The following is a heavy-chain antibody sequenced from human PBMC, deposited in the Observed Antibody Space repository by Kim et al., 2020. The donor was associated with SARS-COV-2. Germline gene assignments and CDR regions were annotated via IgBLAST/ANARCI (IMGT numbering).Heavy chain of an antibody. CDR2: ISGDGGST. CDR1: GFSFDDYT. Sequence: GGSLRLSCAASGFSFDDYTMHWVRQCPGKGLEWVSLISGDGGSTYYADSVKGRFTISRDNTKDSLYLQMNSLRTEDTALYYCAKDILYDSSGYLNYWGQGTLVTVSS. CDR3: AKDILYDSSGYLNY. V-gene: IGHV3-43*02. D-gene: IGHD3-22*01. J-gene: IGHJ4*02.